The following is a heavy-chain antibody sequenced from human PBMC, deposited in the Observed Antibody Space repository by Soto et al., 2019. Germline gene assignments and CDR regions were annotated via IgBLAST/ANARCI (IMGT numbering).Heavy chain of an antibody. D-gene: IGHD3-10*01. CDR2: ISYDGNNK. CDR1: GVTFSSYG. J-gene: IGHJ6*02. CDR3: AKDVISMVRGVIPYYFYGMDV. Sequence: VQLVESGGGVVQPGRSLRLSCAASGVTFSSYGMHWVRQAPGKGLEWVAVISYDGNNKYSGDSVKGRFTISRDNSKNTLYLQMNSLRAEDTAVYYCAKDVISMVRGVIPYYFYGMDVWGQGTTVTVSS. V-gene: IGHV3-30*18.